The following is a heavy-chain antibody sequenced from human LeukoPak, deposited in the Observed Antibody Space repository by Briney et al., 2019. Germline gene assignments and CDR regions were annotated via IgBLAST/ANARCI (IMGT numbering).Heavy chain of an antibody. V-gene: IGHV1-3*01. Sequence: ASVKVSCKASGYTFTSYAMHWVRQAPGQRLEWMGWINAGNGNTKYSQKFQGRVTITRDTSASTAYMELSSLRSEDTAVYYCARAGGQQLVPGIYWGQGTLVTVSS. CDR2: INAGNGNT. D-gene: IGHD6-13*01. CDR3: ARAGGQQLVPGIY. J-gene: IGHJ4*02. CDR1: GYTFTSYA.